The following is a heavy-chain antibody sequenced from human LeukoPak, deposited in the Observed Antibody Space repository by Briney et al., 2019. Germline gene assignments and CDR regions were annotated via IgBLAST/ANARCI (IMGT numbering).Heavy chain of an antibody. CDR1: GGSISSYY. J-gene: IGHJ6*02. V-gene: IGHV4-59*01. CDR3: AREGTGTTCFPFSSAYYYGMDV. Sequence: SETLSLTCTVSGGSISSYYWSWIRQPPGKGLEWIGYIYYSGSTNYNPSLKSRVTISVDTSKNQFSLKLSSVTAADTAVYYCAREGTGTTCFPFSSAYYYGMDVWGQGTTVIVSS. CDR2: IYYSGST. D-gene: IGHD1-1*01.